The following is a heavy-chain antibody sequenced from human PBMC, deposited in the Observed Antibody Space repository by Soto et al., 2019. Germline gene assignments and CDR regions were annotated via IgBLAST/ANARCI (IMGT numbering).Heavy chain of an antibody. Sequence: QVQLQESGPGLVKPSETLSLTCTVSGGSISSYYWSWIRQPPGKGLEWIGSIYYSGSTNYNPSLRGPVTISVDTSKNQFSLKLSSVTAADTAVYYCARIVSRSTPYYYYYMDVCGKGTTVTVSS. CDR3: ARIVSRSTPYYYYYMDV. V-gene: IGHV4-59*01. CDR1: GGSISSYY. D-gene: IGHD3-16*02. CDR2: IYYSGST. J-gene: IGHJ6*03.